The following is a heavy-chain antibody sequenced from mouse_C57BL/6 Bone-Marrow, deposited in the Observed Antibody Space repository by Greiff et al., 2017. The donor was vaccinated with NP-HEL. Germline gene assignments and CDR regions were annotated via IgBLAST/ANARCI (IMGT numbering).Heavy chain of an antibody. CDR1: GYTFTSYW. CDR3: AREVVAWFAY. Sequence: QVQLKQPGAELVMPGASVKLSCKASGYTFTSYWMHWVKQRPGQGLEWIGEIDPSDSYTNYNQKFKGKSTLTLDKSSSTAYMQLSSLTSEDSAVYYCAREVVAWFAYWGQGTLVTVSA. CDR2: IDPSDSYT. J-gene: IGHJ3*01. V-gene: IGHV1-69*01. D-gene: IGHD1-1*02.